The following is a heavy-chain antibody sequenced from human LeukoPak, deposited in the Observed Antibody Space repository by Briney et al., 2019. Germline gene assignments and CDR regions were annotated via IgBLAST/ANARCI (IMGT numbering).Heavy chain of an antibody. J-gene: IGHJ4*02. D-gene: IGHD2-2*01. CDR1: GFTFSSYG. Sequence: QAGGSLRLSCAASGFTFSSYGMYWVRQAPGKGLEWVAVISYDGSNKYYADSVKSRFTISRDNSKNTLYLQMNSLRAEDTAVYYCAIHGQYHNLDSWGQGTLVTVSS. CDR3: AIHGQYHNLDS. CDR2: ISYDGSNK. V-gene: IGHV3-30*03.